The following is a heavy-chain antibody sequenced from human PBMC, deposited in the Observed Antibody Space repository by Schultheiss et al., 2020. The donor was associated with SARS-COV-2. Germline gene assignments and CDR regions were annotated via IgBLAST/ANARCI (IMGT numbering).Heavy chain of an antibody. Sequence: GESLKISCAASGFTVSSNYMSWVRQAPGKGLEWVSVIYSGGSTYYADSVKGRFTISRDNSKNTLYLQMNSLRAEDTAVYYCARDEWFDPWGQGTLVTVSS. CDR3: ARDEWFDP. V-gene: IGHV3-66*01. CDR2: IYSGGST. CDR1: GFTVSSNY. J-gene: IGHJ5*02.